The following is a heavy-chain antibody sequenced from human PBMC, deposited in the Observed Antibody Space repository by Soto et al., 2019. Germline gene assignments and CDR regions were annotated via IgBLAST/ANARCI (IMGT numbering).Heavy chain of an antibody. CDR1: GFTFSSYA. CDR2: ISSGGST. J-gene: IGHJ4*02. D-gene: IGHD6-13*01. Sequence: GGSLRLSCAASGFTFSSYAMSWVRQAPGKGLDWVSLISSGGSTYYADSVKGRFTISRDNSKNTLSLQMNSLRAEDTAVYYCARDIEPPGLFFDYWGQGTLVTVSS. CDR3: ARDIEPPGLFFDY. V-gene: IGHV3-23*01.